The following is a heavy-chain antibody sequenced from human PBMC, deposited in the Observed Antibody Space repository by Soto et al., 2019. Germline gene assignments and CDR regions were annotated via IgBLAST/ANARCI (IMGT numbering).Heavy chain of an antibody. V-gene: IGHV3-23*01. D-gene: IGHD3-16*02. CDR2: ITRSGAST. CDR3: AKGRYTVTDYIDY. Sequence: EVQVLESGGGLVQPGGSLRLSCAASGFTYSDHAMGWVRQAPGKGLEWVSIITRSGASTFYADSVKGRFSISRDNSQSTLYLQMSSLRVEDTAIYYCAKGRYTVTDYIDYWGQGTRVIVSS. CDR1: GFTYSDHA. J-gene: IGHJ4*02.